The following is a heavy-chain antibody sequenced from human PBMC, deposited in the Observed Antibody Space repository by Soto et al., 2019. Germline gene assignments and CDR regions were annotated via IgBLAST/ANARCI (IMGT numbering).Heavy chain of an antibody. CDR1: GYSFTTYW. CDR3: VRSGRVGAKTSYYGMDV. D-gene: IGHD1-26*01. J-gene: IGHJ6*02. CDR2: IHCGDSDT. Sequence: GESLKISCKGSGYSFTTYWIGWVRQMPGKGLEWMGFIHCGDSDTRYSPSFQGQVTISADKSISTAYLQWSSLKASDSAMYYCVRSGRVGAKTSYYGMDVWGQGTTVTSP. V-gene: IGHV5-51*01.